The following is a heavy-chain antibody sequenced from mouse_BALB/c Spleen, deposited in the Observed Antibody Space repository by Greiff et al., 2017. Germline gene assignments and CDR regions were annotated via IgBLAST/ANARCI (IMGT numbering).Heavy chain of an antibody. J-gene: IGHJ1*01. CDR1: GFTFSSYA. V-gene: IGHV5-6-5*01. Sequence: VQLKESGGGLVKPGGSLKLSCAASGFTFSSYAMSWVRQTPEKRLEWVASISSGGSTYYPDSVKGRFTISRDNARNILYLQMSSLRSEDTAMYYCARMGLGGYWYFDVWGAGTTVTVSS. CDR2: ISSGGST. D-gene: IGHD3-1*01. CDR3: ARMGLGGYWYFDV.